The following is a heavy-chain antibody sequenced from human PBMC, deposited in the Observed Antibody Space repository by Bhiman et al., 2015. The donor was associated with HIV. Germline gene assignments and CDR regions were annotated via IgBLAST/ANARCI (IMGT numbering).Heavy chain of an antibody. D-gene: IGHD2-15*01. CDR3: CRTFEI. V-gene: IGHV3-23*01. CDR2: ISRSGGTT. CDR1: GFTFSSYA. Sequence: EVQLLESGGGFIQPGGSLRLSCAASGFTFSSYAMSWVRQAPGKGLEWVSAISRSGGTTYYADSVKGRFTISRDNSKNTLYLQMNSLRAEDTAIYYCCRTFEIWGQGTMVTVSS. J-gene: IGHJ3*02.